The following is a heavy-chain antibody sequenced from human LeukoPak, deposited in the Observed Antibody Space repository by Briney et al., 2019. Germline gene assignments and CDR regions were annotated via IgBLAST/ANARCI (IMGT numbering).Heavy chain of an antibody. D-gene: IGHD6-19*01. Sequence: ASVKVSCKASGYTFTSYYMHWVRQAPGQGLEWMGIINPSGGSTSYAQKFQGRVTMTRDTSTSTVYMELSSLRSEDTAVYYCARERLPEQWPLNPDYYYYYGMDVWGKGTTVTVSS. V-gene: IGHV1-46*01. J-gene: IGHJ6*04. CDR3: ARERLPEQWPLNPDYYYYYGMDV. CDR2: INPSGGST. CDR1: GYTFTSYY.